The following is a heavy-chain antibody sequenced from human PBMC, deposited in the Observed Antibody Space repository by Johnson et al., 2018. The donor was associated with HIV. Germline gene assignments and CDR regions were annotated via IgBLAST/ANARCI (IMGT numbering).Heavy chain of an antibody. CDR2: IKQDGSEK. Sequence: EVQLVESGGGLVQPGGSLRLSCAASGFTFSSYWMSWVRQAPGKGLEWVANIKQDGSEKYYVDSVKGRFTISRDNAKNSLYLQMNSLRAEDTAVYYCAKDEAQTLASAGRDAFYFWGQGTAVTV. D-gene: IGHD6-13*01. V-gene: IGHV3-7*01. CDR3: AKDEAQTLASAGRDAFYF. CDR1: GFTFSSYW. J-gene: IGHJ3*01.